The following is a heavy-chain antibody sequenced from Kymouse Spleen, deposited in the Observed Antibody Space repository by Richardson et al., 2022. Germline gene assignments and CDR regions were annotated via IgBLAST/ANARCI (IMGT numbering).Heavy chain of an antibody. J-gene: IGHJ6*02. Sequence: EVQLVESGGGLVQPGRSLRLSCAASGFTFDDYAMHWVRQAPGKGLEWVSGISWNSGSIGYADSVKGRFTISRDNAKNSLYLQMNSLRAEDTALYYCAKDKGLGDYYGMDVWGQGTTVTVSS. CDR2: ISWNSGSI. D-gene: IGHD5-18,IGHD3-22*01,IGHD3-3*01. V-gene: IGHV3-9*01. CDR1: GFTFDDYA. CDR3: AKDKGLGDYYGMDV.